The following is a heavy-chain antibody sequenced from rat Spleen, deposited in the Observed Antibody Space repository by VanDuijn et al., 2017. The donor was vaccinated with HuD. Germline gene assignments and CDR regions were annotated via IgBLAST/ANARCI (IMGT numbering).Heavy chain of an antibody. CDR2: ISYDGSNT. V-gene: IGHV5-29*01. CDR1: GFTFNDCY. D-gene: IGHD1-6*01. J-gene: IGHJ2*01. CDR3: ARRVYYGSYFDY. Sequence: EVQLVESDGGLVQPGRSLKLSCVASGFTFNDCYMAWVRQAPTKGLEWVATISYDGSNTYYRDSVKGRFTVSRDNAKSTLYLQMDSLRSEDTATYYCARRVYYGSYFDYWGQGVMVTVSS.